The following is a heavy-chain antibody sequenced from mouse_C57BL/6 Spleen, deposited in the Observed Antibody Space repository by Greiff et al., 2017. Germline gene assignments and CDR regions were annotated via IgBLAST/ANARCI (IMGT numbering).Heavy chain of an antibody. CDR3: ARFYGSQWSYWYFDV. V-gene: IGHV1-50*01. CDR2: IDPSDSYT. J-gene: IGHJ1*03. D-gene: IGHD1-1*01. CDR1: GYTFTSYW. Sequence: QVQLKQPGAELVKPGASVKLSCKASGYTFTSYWMQWVKQRPGQGLEWIGEIDPSDSYTNYNQKFKGRATLTVDTSSSTAYMQLSSLTSEDSAVYYCARFYGSQWSYWYFDVWGTGTTVTVSS.